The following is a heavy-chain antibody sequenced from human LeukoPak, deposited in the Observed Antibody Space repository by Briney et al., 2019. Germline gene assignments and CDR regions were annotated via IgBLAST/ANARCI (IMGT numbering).Heavy chain of an antibody. Sequence: SETLSLTCTVSGGSIGSSSYYWGWIRQPPGKGLEWIGSIYYSGSTYYNPSLKSRVTISVDTSKNQFSLKLSSVTAADTAVYYCARQIKPSSGWYLNWFDPWGQGTLVTVSS. CDR3: ARQIKPSSGWYLNWFDP. CDR2: IYYSGST. V-gene: IGHV4-39*01. CDR1: GGSIGSSSYY. J-gene: IGHJ5*02. D-gene: IGHD6-19*01.